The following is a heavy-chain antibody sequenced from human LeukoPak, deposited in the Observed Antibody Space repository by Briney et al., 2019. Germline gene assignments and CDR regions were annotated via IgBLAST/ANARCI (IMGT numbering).Heavy chain of an antibody. J-gene: IGHJ4*02. Sequence: GGSLRLSCAASGFTFSSYSMNWVRQAPGKGLEWVSYISSSSSTIYYADSVKGRFTISRDSSKNTLFLQMNRLRPEDAAVYYCAKAPVTTCRGAYCYPFDYWGQGTLVTVSS. V-gene: IGHV3-48*01. CDR2: ISSSSSTI. D-gene: IGHD2-21*01. CDR1: GFTFSSYS. CDR3: AKAPVTTCRGAYCYPFDY.